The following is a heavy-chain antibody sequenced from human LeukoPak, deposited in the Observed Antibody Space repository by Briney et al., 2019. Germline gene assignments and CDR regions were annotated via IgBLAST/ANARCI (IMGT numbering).Heavy chain of an antibody. V-gene: IGHV5-51*01. D-gene: IGHD3-16*01. CDR1: GYSFTSYW. Sequence: GESLKISGKGSGYSFTSYWIGWVRPMPGKGLEWMGIIYPGDSDTRYSPSFQGQVTISADKSISTAYLQWSSLKASDTAMYYCARPGQLGEYTPYHFDYWGQGILVTVSS. J-gene: IGHJ4*02. CDR2: IYPGDSDT. CDR3: ARPGQLGEYTPYHFDY.